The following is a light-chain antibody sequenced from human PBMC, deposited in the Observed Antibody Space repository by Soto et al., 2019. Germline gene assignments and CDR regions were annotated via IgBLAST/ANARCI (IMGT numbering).Light chain of an antibody. CDR3: QQANSLPRA. CDR1: QDISTW. V-gene: IGKV1D-12*01. Sequence: DIQMTQSPSSVSASVGDRVTITGRASQDISTWLAWYQQKPGKAPKLLIYAASNLQTGVPSRFSGSGSGTHFTIYISSLQLEGFATYYCQQANSLPRAFGQGTKVELK. J-gene: IGKJ1*01. CDR2: AAS.